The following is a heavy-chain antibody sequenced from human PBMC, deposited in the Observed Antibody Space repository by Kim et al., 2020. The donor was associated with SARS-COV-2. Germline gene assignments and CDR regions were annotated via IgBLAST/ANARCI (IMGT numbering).Heavy chain of an antibody. V-gene: IGHV3-15*01. CDR2: IKSKTDGGTT. D-gene: IGHD4-17*01. CDR3: TTDHLPKDDYGDYVGYWYFDL. CDR1: GFTFSNAW. Sequence: GGYLRLSCAASGFTFSNAWMSWVRQAPGKGLEWVGLIKSKTDGGTTDYAAPVKGRFTISRDDSKNTLYLQMNSLKTEDTAVYYCTTDHLPKDDYGDYVGYWYFDLWGRGTLVTVSS. J-gene: IGHJ2*01.